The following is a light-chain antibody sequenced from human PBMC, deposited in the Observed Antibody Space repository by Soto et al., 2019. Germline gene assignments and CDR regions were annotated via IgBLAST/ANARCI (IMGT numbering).Light chain of an antibody. V-gene: IGLV1-47*02. J-gene: IGLJ3*02. CDR3: AAWDDSLSGVV. CDR2: SNN. Sequence: QPVLTQPPSASGTPGQRVTISCSGSRSNVGSNYVYWYQKLPGTAPQLLIYSNNQRPSGVPDRFSGSKSGTSASLAISGLRSEDEADYYCAAWDDSLSGVVFGGGTKVTGL. CDR1: RSNVGSNY.